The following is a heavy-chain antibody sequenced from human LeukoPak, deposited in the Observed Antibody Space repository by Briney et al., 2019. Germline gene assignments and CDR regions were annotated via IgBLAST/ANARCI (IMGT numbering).Heavy chain of an antibody. CDR2: INPNSGGT. D-gene: IGHD7-27*01. CDR1: GYTFTGYY. CDR3: ARAGTESKWGLPRADYYYMDV. Sequence: ASVKVSCKASGYTFTGYYMHWVRQAPGQGLEWMGWINPNSGGTNYAQKFQGRVTMTRDTSISTAYMELSNVGSDDTALYYCARAGTESKWGLPRADYYYMDVWGKGTTVTVSS. V-gene: IGHV1-2*02. J-gene: IGHJ6*03.